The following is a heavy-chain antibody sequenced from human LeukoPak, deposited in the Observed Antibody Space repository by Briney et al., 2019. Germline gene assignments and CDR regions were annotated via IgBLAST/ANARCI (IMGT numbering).Heavy chain of an antibody. CDR2: ISGSGGST. V-gene: IGHV3-23*01. CDR1: GFTFSSYA. J-gene: IGHJ4*02. CDR3: AKGHYGDYTPLGGLDY. D-gene: IGHD4-17*01. Sequence: GGSLRLSCAASGFTFSSYAMSWVRQAPGKGLEWVSAISGSGGSTYYADSVKGRFTISRDNSKNTLYLQMNSLRVEDTAVYYCAKGHYGDYTPLGGLDYWGQGTLVTVSS.